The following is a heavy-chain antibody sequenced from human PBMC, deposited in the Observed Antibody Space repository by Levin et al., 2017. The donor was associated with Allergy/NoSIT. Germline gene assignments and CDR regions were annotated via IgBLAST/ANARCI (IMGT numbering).Heavy chain of an antibody. J-gene: IGHJ4*02. CDR1: GFTFSSYW. Sequence: PGGSLRLSCAASGFTFSSYWMHWVRQAPGKGLVWVSRINSDESSTTYADSVKGRFTISRDNAKNTLYLQMNSLRAEDTAVYYCASGSCSGGSCYSYPFDYWGQGTLVTVSS. CDR2: INSDESST. V-gene: IGHV3-74*01. D-gene: IGHD2-15*01. CDR3: ASGSCSGGSCYSYPFDY.